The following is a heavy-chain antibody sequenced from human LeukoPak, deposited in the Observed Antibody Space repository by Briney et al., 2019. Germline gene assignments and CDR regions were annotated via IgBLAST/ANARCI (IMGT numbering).Heavy chain of an antibody. CDR1: GYTFTGYY. V-gene: IGHV1-2*02. CDR3: ARDRGRIAVAGTNYYYYMDV. Sequence: ASVKVSCKASGYTFTGYYMHWVRQAPGQGLEWMGWIDPNSGGTNYAQKFQGRVAMTRDTFISTAYMVLNRLRSDDTAVYYCARDRGRIAVAGTNYYYYMDVWGKGTTVTVSS. J-gene: IGHJ6*03. CDR2: IDPNSGGT. D-gene: IGHD6-19*01.